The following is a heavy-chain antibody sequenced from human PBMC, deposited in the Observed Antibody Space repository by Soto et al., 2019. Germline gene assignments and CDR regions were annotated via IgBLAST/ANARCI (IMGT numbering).Heavy chain of an antibody. Sequence: ASVKVSCKGSGYSFTSYWIGWVRQMPGKGLEWMGIIYPGDSDTRYSPSFQGQVTISADKSISTAYLQWSSLKASDTAMYYCARRSSGYAPLRYFDLWGRGTLVTVSS. CDR1: GYSFTSYW. D-gene: IGHD5-12*01. V-gene: IGHV5-51*01. CDR2: IYPGDSDT. CDR3: ARRSSGYAPLRYFDL. J-gene: IGHJ2*01.